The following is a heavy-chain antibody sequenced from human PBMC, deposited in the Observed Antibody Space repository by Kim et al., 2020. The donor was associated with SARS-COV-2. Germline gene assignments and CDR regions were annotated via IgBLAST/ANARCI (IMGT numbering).Heavy chain of an antibody. V-gene: IGHV3-11*06. D-gene: IGHD3-16*02. J-gene: IGHJ4*02. CDR3: ARDHDYVWGSYRG. Sequence: ADSVKGRFTISRDNAKNSLYLQMNSLRAEDTAVYYCARDHDYVWGSYRGWGQGTLVTVSS.